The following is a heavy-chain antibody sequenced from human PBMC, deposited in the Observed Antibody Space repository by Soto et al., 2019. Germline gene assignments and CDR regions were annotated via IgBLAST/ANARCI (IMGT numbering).Heavy chain of an antibody. J-gene: IGHJ4*02. Sequence: EVHLLESGGGLVHPGESLRLSCGASGFTFSSCVMTWVRQAPGKGLEWVSCITDSGTGTYYADSVKGRFTISRDNSKNTMYLQMNNLRVEDTGVYYCAKGLINGRWHAEGWGQGTLGTVSS. CDR2: ITDSGTGT. CDR3: AKGLINGRWHAEG. CDR1: GFTFSSCV. D-gene: IGHD2-8*01. V-gene: IGHV3-23*01.